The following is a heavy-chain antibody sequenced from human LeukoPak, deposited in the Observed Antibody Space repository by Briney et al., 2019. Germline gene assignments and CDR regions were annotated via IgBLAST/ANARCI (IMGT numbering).Heavy chain of an antibody. V-gene: IGHV3-21*01. CDR2: TSSSSSYI. Sequence: GGSLRLSCAASGFTFSSYSMNWVRQAPGKGLEWVSSTSSSSSYIYYADSVKGRFTISRDNAKNSLYLQMNSLRAEDTAVYYCAREEGYCSGGSCYLVGAFDIWGQGTMVTVSS. J-gene: IGHJ3*02. CDR3: AREEGYCSGGSCYLVGAFDI. D-gene: IGHD2-15*01. CDR1: GFTFSSYS.